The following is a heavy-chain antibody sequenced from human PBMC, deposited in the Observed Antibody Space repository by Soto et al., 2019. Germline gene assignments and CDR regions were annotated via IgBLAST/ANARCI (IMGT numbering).Heavy chain of an antibody. CDR1: GLTFSSYA. Sequence: GGSPRLSYEPSGLTFSSYAMTWARQPPGKGLDWISAISDSGGSTYSADTVKGRFTITRKNSKNTLYFKINTLRAEDTAVYYCAKGDRSGYYYWFDPWGQGTLGMVSS. CDR2: ISDSGGST. CDR3: AKGDRSGYYYWFDP. V-gene: IGHV3-23*01. J-gene: IGHJ5*02. D-gene: IGHD3-22*01.